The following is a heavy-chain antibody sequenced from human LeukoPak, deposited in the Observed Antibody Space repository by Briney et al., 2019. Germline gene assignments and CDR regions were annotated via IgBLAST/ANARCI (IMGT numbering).Heavy chain of an antibody. V-gene: IGHV4-61*02. CDR3: ARDGGVDLYSSNSELDY. CDR1: GGSISSGSYY. Sequence: PSQTLSLTCTVSGGSISSGSYYWSWIRQPAGKGLEWIGRIYTCGSTNYNPSLKSRVTISVDTSKNQFSLKLSSVTAADTAVYYCARDGGVDLYSSNSELDYWGQGTLVTVSS. J-gene: IGHJ4*02. CDR2: IYTCGST. D-gene: IGHD6-13*01.